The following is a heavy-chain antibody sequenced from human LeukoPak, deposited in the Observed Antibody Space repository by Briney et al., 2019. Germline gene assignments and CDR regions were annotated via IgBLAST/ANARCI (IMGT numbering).Heavy chain of an antibody. CDR2: INPNSGGT. Sequence: ASVKVSCKASGCTFTGYYMHWVRQAPGQGLEWMGWINPNSGGTNYAQKFQGRVTMSRDTSISTAYMELSRLRSDDTAVYYCARGEQQLGEFDYWGQGTLVTVSS. V-gene: IGHV1-2*02. CDR1: GCTFTGYY. J-gene: IGHJ4*02. D-gene: IGHD6-13*01. CDR3: ARGEQQLGEFDY.